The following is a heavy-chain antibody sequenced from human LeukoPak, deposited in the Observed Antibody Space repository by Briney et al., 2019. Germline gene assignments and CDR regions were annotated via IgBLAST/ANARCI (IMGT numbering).Heavy chain of an antibody. V-gene: IGHV1-8*01. J-gene: IGHJ4*02. D-gene: IGHD3-10*01. Sequence: ASVNVSFKSSVYTFTSYDINGVRQATGQGLEWMGWMNPNSGNTGYAQKFQGRVTITRNTSISTAYMELSSLRSEDTVVYYCARGLRWFGESYDYWGQGTLVTVSS. CDR1: VYTFTSYD. CDR2: MNPNSGNT. CDR3: ARGLRWFGESYDY.